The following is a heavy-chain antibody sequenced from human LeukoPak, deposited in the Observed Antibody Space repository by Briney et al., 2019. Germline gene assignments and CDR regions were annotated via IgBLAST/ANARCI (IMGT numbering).Heavy chain of an antibody. CDR3: ARDRISTPFDP. Sequence: SETLSLTCTVSGGSISSYYWTWIRQSAGKGLEWIGRINTSGSTNYNPSLRSRVTMSVNTSKNQFSLNLTSVTAADTAVYSCARDRISTPFDPWGQGTLVTVSS. J-gene: IGHJ5*02. CDR1: GGSISSYY. CDR2: INTSGST. V-gene: IGHV4-4*07.